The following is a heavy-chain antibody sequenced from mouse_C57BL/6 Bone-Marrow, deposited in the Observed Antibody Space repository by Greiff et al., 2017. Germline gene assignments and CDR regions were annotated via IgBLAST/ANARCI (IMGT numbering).Heavy chain of an antibody. CDR2: ISDGGSYT. CDR3: ARDREYDYDEGAWFAY. J-gene: IGHJ3*01. CDR1: GFTFSSYA. Sequence: EVQLVESGGGLVKPGGSLKLSCAASGFTFSSYAMSWVRQTPEKRLEWVATISDGGSYTYYPDNVKGRFTISRDNAKNNLYLQMSHLKSEDTAMYYCARDREYDYDEGAWFAYWGQGTLVTVSA. D-gene: IGHD2-4*01. V-gene: IGHV5-4*01.